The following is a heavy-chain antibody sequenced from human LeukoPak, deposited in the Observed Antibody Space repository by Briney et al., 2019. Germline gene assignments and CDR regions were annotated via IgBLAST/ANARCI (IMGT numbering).Heavy chain of an antibody. D-gene: IGHD3-10*01. V-gene: IGHV1-8*01. CDR1: GHTFTSYD. J-gene: IGHJ5*02. CDR2: MHPNSGNT. CDR3: ARGLDYYGSGSYYTWFDP. Sequence: ASVKLFCNASGHTFTSYDINWVRQPSGQGLEWVGWMHPNSGNTGYAQKVQGRVTMTRNTSIGTAYMEMSSLRSEDTAVYYCARGLDYYGSGSYYTWFDPWGQGTLVTVSS.